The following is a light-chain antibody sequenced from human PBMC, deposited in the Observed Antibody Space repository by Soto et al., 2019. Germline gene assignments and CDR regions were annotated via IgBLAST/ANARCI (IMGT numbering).Light chain of an antibody. CDR2: GTD. J-gene: IGLJ1*01. CDR3: AAWDDSLNGYV. V-gene: IGLV1-44*01. Sequence: QSVLTQPPSASGTPGQRVTISCSGSSSNIGINTVNWYQHLPGTAPQLLIYGTDQRPSGVPDRFSASKSGTSASLAITGLQSEDEADYYCAAWDDSLNGYVFGGGTKVTVL. CDR1: SSNIGINT.